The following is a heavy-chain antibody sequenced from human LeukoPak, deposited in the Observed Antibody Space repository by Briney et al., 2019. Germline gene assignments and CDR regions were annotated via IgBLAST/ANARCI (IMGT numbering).Heavy chain of an antibody. CDR2: IIPILGIA. Sequence: SVKVSCKASGGTFSSYAISWVRQAPGQGLEWMGRIIPILGIANCAQKFQGRVTITADKSTSTAYMELSSLRSEDTAVYYCARDYCTNGVCYPYYFDYWGQGTLVTVSS. J-gene: IGHJ4*02. D-gene: IGHD2-8*01. CDR1: GGTFSSYA. V-gene: IGHV1-69*04. CDR3: ARDYCTNGVCYPYYFDY.